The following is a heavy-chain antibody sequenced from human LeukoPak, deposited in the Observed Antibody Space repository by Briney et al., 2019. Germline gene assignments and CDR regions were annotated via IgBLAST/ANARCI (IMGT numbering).Heavy chain of an antibody. J-gene: IGHJ4*02. D-gene: IGHD5-24*01. V-gene: IGHV1-8*01. CDR3: AKRAVRDGYEYFDY. CDR2: LNPKSGNT. CDR1: GYTFTSYD. Sequence: ASVKVSCKASGYTFTSYDINWVRQATGQGLEWMGWLNPKSGNTGYAQKFQGRVTMTRNTSISTAYMELSSLRAEDTALYYCAKRAVRDGYEYFDYWGQGTLVTVSS.